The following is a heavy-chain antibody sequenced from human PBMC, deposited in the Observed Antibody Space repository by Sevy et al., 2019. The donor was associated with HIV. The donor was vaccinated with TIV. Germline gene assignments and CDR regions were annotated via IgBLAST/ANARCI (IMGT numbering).Heavy chain of an antibody. CDR2: IYYSGST. D-gene: IGHD6-19*01. Sequence: SETLSLTCTVSGGSISSYYWSWIRQPPGKGLEWIGYIYYSGSTNYNPSLKSRFTISVDTSKNQFSLKLSSVTAADTAVYYCARVMGGWPPDYWGQGTLVTVSS. J-gene: IGHJ4*02. CDR3: ARVMGGWPPDY. CDR1: GGSISSYY. V-gene: IGHV4-59*01.